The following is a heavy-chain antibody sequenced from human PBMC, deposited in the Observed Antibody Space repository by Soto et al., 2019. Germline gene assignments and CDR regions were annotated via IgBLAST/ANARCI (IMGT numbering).Heavy chain of an antibody. Sequence: QLQLQESGPGLVKPSETLSLTCTVSGDSISSSSYHWGWIRQPPGKGLEWVGSMYHRGNTYHNPSLKSRVTVSVDTFKNQFSLNLRSVTAADTAVYYCARHRGPTGPNYWGQGTLVTVSS. D-gene: IGHD3-10*01. CDR3: ARHRGPTGPNY. V-gene: IGHV4-39*01. CDR2: MYHRGNT. J-gene: IGHJ4*02. CDR1: GDSISSSSYH.